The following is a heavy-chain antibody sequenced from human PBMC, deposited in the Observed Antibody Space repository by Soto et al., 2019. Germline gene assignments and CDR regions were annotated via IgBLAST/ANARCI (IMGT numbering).Heavy chain of an antibody. CDR1: GFTFSSYA. Sequence: GGSLRLSCAASGFTFSSYAMSWVRQAPGKGLECVSAITSSGGIIYYADSVKGRFTISRDNSKNTLYLQMNSLGAEDTAVYFCAKLPGDSWGYFDYWGQGTLVTVYS. CDR2: ITSSGGII. CDR3: AKLPGDSWGYFDY. V-gene: IGHV3-23*01. J-gene: IGHJ4*02. D-gene: IGHD2-21*02.